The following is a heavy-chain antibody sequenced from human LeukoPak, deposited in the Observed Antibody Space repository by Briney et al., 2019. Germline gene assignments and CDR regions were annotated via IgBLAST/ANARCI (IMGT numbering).Heavy chain of an antibody. J-gene: IGHJ4*02. V-gene: IGHV3-23*01. D-gene: IGHD3-16*01. CDR1: GFTFSSYG. CDR3: AKDWGEYFDYVWGSFTSFDF. Sequence: QTGVSLTLYCAASGFTFSSYGVSWLRQAQGQGLECVSDISGSGHRTYYEDSVKGRFTISRDNSKNTLYLQMNRLRAEDTAVYYCAKDWGEYFDYVWGSFTSFDFWGQGTLVTVSS. CDR2: ISGSGHRT.